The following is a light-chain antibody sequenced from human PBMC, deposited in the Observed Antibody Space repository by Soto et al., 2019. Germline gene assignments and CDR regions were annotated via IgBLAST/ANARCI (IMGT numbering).Light chain of an antibody. CDR1: SSDVGTYNL. V-gene: IGLV2-23*02. CDR3: CSYASSITWV. J-gene: IGLJ3*02. CDR2: EVD. Sequence: QSALTQPASVSGSPGQSITISCTGTSSDVGTYNLVSWYQQHPGKAPKLIIFEVDKRPSGVSDRFSGSKSGNRASLTISGVQAEDDADYYCCSYASSITWVFGGGTKVTVL.